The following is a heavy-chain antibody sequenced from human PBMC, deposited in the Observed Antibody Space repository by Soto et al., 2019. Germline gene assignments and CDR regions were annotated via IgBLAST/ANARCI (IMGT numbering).Heavy chain of an antibody. Sequence: QVQLVESGGGVVQPGRSLRLSCAASGFTFSSYGMRWVRQAPGKGLEWVAVISYDGSNKYYADSVKGRFTISRDNSKNTLYLQMNSLRADDTAVYYCAKTHGSGSYYNALDYWGQGTLVTVSS. D-gene: IGHD3-10*01. CDR1: GFTFSSYG. CDR3: AKTHGSGSYYNALDY. V-gene: IGHV3-30*18. CDR2: ISYDGSNK. J-gene: IGHJ4*02.